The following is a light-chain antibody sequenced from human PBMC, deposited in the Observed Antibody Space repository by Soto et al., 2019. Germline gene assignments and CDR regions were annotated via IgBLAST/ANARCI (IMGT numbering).Light chain of an antibody. V-gene: IGKV3-15*01. CDR3: QQYGYSPIT. CDR1: QSVSSN. Sequence: EIVMTQSPATLSVSPGERATLSCRASQSVSSNLAWYQQKPGQAPRLLIYGASTRATGIPARFRGSGSGTDSTLTISRLEPEDCAVYYCQQYGYSPITFGQGTRLEIK. J-gene: IGKJ5*01. CDR2: GAS.